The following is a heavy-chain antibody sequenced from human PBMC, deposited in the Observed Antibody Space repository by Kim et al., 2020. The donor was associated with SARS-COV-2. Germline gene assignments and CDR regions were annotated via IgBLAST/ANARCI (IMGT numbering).Heavy chain of an antibody. Sequence: YAQGFTGRFVFSLDTSVSTAYLQISSLKAEDTAVYYCARISGLGWYRLDVWGQGTTVTVSS. V-gene: IGHV7-4-1*02. J-gene: IGHJ6*02. CDR3: ARISGLGWYRLDV. D-gene: IGHD3-3*01.